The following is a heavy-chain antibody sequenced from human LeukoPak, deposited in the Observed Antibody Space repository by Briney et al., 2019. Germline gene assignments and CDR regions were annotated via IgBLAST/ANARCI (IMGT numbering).Heavy chain of an antibody. CDR1: GGPFRGYY. J-gene: IGHJ4*02. V-gene: IGHV3-23*01. CDR2: ISPSGDIT. CDR3: AKGGRFDY. Sequence: ETLSLTCAVYGGPFRGYYWSWVRPAPGKGLEWVSGISPSGDITYYADSVKGRFTISRDNSKNTLYLQMNSLRAEDTAVYYCAKGGRFDYWGQGTLVTVSS.